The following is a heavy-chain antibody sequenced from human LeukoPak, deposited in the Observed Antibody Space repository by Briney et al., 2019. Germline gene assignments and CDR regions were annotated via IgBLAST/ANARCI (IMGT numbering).Heavy chain of an antibody. CDR1: GGSITAYY. V-gene: IGHV4-59*01. J-gene: IGHJ1*01. D-gene: IGHD2-21*01. Sequence: SETLSLTCTVSGGSITAYYWTWIRQPPGKGLEWIGYIYHSGTTNYNPSLRSRVTISVDTSKNQFTLRLNSVTAADTAVYYCAQLAPYSPAYSQHWGQGTLVTVSS. CDR3: AQLAPYSPAYSQH. CDR2: IYHSGTT.